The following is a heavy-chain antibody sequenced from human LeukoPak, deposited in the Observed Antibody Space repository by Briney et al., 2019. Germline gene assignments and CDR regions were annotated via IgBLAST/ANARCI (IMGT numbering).Heavy chain of an antibody. V-gene: IGHV5-51*01. CDR2: VYPADSDT. CDR3: ARLGFPTYYGPPGNF. Sequence: GESLKISCKGSGYSFTSYWIGWVRQKPGKGLEWMGLVYPADSDTRYSPSFQGQVTISADKSLNTAYLQWGSLKASDSAMYYCARLGFPTYYGPPGNFWGQGTLVTVSS. CDR1: GYSFTSYW. D-gene: IGHD2/OR15-2a*01. J-gene: IGHJ4*02.